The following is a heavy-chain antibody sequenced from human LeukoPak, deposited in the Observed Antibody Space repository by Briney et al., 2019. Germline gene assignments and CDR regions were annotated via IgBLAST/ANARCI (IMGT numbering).Heavy chain of an antibody. J-gene: IGHJ5*02. CDR3: ARDRRGIAAAGTRWFDP. V-gene: IGHV4-59*01. CDR2: IYYSGST. Sequence: PSETLSLTCTVSGGSISSYYWSWIRQPPGKGLEWIGYIYYSGSTNYNPSLKSRVTISVDTSKNQFSLKLGSVTAADTAVYYCARDRRGIAAAGTRWFDPWGQGTLVTVSS. CDR1: GGSISSYY. D-gene: IGHD6-13*01.